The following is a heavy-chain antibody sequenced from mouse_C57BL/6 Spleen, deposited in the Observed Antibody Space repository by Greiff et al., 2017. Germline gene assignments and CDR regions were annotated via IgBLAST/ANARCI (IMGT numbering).Heavy chain of an antibody. Sequence: DVQLVESGPGLVKPSQSLSLTCSVTGYSITSGYYWNWIRQFPGNKLEWMGYISYDGSNNYNPSLKNRISITRDTSKNQFFLKLNSVTTEDTATYYCAQEEGAHFDYWGQGTTLTVSS. V-gene: IGHV3-6*01. CDR3: AQEEGAHFDY. CDR1: GYSITSGYY. J-gene: IGHJ2*01. CDR2: ISYDGSN.